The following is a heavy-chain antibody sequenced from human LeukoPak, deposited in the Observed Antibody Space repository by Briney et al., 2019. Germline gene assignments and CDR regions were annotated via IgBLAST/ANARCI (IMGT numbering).Heavy chain of an antibody. CDR2: IDYSGST. D-gene: IGHD2-2*01. CDR1: GGSISSYY. Sequence: PSETLSLTCTVSGGSISSYYWSWIRQPPGKGLEWIGYIDYSGSTNYNPSLKSRVTISVDTSKNQFSLKLSSVTAADTAVYYCARQKSYCSSTSCYSSFLDYWGQGTLVTVSS. V-gene: IGHV4-59*08. CDR3: ARQKSYCSSTSCYSSFLDY. J-gene: IGHJ4*02.